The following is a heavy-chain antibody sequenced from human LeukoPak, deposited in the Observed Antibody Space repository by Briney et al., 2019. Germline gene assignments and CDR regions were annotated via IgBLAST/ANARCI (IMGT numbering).Heavy chain of an antibody. CDR1: GFTFSSYG. Sequence: GGSLRLSCAASGFTFSSYGMHWVRQAPGKGLEWVAVISYDGSNKYYADSVKGRFTISRDDSKNTLYLQMNSLRAEDTAVYYCAKAPEFNYYYDSSGFDYWGQGTLVTVSS. CDR3: AKAPEFNYYYDSSGFDY. D-gene: IGHD3-22*01. J-gene: IGHJ4*02. CDR2: ISYDGSNK. V-gene: IGHV3-30*18.